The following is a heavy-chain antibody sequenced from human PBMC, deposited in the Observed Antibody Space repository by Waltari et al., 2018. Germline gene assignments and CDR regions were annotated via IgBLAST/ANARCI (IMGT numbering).Heavy chain of an antibody. J-gene: IGHJ4*02. V-gene: IGHV4-39*01. CDR3: ARHIESPTGTTGPLGY. Sequence: QLQLQESGPRLVRPSETLSLTCTVSGGSISSTTYYWAWIRQTPGKGLEWIGSIYYSGSTYSTPSLKSRVTISVDTSKNQFSLKLSSVTAADTAVYYCARHIESPTGTTGPLGYWGQGTLVTVSS. D-gene: IGHD1-7*01. CDR2: IYYSGST. CDR1: GGSISSTTYY.